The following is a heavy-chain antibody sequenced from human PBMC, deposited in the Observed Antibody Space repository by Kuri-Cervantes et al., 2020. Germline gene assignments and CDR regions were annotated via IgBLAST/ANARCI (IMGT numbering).Heavy chain of an antibody. CDR3: ARDRWDYGVELGAFDI. CDR2: IYHSGST. V-gene: IGHV4-30-2*01. CDR1: GGSISGGGCS. D-gene: IGHD4-17*01. Sequence: SQTLSRTCAVSGGSISGGGCSWSWIRQPPGKGLEWIGYIYHSGSTYYNPSLKSRVTISVDTSKNQFSLKLSSVTAADTAVYYCARDRWDYGVELGAFDIWGQGTMVTVSS. J-gene: IGHJ3*02.